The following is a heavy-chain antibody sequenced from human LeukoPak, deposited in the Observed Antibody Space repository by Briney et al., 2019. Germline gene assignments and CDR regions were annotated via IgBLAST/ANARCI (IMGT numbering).Heavy chain of an antibody. CDR3: ARALHDSSGYYFDY. J-gene: IGHJ4*02. Sequence: GGSLRLSCAASGFTFDDYGMSWVRQAPGKGLEWVSGINWNGGSTGYADSVKGRFTISRDSAKDSLFLQMNSLRAEDTAVYYCARALHDSSGYYFDYWGQGTLVTVSS. V-gene: IGHV3-20*04. CDR1: GFTFDDYG. CDR2: INWNGGST. D-gene: IGHD3-22*01.